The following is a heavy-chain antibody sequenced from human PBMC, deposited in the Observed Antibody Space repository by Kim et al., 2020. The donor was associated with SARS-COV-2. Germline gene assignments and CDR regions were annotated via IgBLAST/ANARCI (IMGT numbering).Heavy chain of an antibody. V-gene: IGHV3-11*04. CDR3: ARGRSYEPFDY. Sequence: TIDYAASVKGRLPIARDTATNSLYLQMNSLRAEDTAVYYCARGRSYEPFDYWGQGTLVTVSS. J-gene: IGHJ4*02. CDR2: TI. D-gene: IGHD3-16*01.